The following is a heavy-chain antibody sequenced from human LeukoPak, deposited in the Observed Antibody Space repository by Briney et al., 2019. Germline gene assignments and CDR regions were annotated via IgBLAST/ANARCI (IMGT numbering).Heavy chain of an antibody. D-gene: IGHD1-26*01. CDR2: INPSGGST. J-gene: IGHJ4*02. CDR3: ASRGSYHVGFY. Sequence: ASVKVSCKASGYTFTSYYMHWVRQAPGQGLEWMGIINPSGGSTSYAQKFQGRVTMTRDMSTSTVYMELSSLRSEDTAVYYCASRGSYHVGFYWGQGTLVTVSS. V-gene: IGHV1-46*01. CDR1: GYTFTSYY.